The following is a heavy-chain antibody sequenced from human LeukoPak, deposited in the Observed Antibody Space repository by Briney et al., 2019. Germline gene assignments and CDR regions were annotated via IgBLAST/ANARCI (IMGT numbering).Heavy chain of an antibody. D-gene: IGHD2-2*02. Sequence: GGSPRLSCTASGFTFGDYAMSWFRQAPGKGLEWVGFIRSKACGGTTEYAASVKGRFTKSRDDSKSIAYLQMNSLKTEDTAVYYCTRDCSSTSCYTYYMDVWGKGTTVTVSS. V-gene: IGHV3-49*03. CDR2: IRSKACGGTT. CDR3: TRDCSSTSCYTYYMDV. CDR1: GFTFGDYA. J-gene: IGHJ6*03.